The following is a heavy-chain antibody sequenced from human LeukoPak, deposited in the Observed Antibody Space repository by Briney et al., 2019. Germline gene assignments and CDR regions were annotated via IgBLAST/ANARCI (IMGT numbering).Heavy chain of an antibody. CDR2: IIPTLGIA. CDR3: ARDRGYCSSTSCHFYYMDV. V-gene: IGHV1-69*04. J-gene: IGHJ6*03. Sequence: GSSVKVSCKASGGTFSSYTISWVRQAPGQGLEWMGRIIPTLGIANYAQKFQGRVTITADKSTSTAYMELSSLRSEDTAVYYCARDRGYCSSTSCHFYYMDVRGKGTTVTVSS. CDR1: GGTFSSYT. D-gene: IGHD2-2*01.